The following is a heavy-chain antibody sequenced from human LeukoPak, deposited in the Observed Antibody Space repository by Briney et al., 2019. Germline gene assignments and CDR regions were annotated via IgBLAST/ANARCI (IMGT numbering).Heavy chain of an antibody. J-gene: IGHJ3*02. CDR1: GYTLTDYY. Sequence: ASVKVSCKASGYTLTDYYLHWVRQAPGEGLEWMGWINPNSGGTNYAQKFQGRVTMTRDTSISTAYMELRRLRSDDTAVYYCARAGAFSRSYWDAFDIWGQGAMVTVSS. V-gene: IGHV1-2*02. CDR2: INPNSGGT. D-gene: IGHD1-26*01. CDR3: ARAGAFSRSYWDAFDI.